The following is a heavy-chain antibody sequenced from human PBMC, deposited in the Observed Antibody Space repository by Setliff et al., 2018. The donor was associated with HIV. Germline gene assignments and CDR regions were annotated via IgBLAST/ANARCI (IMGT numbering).Heavy chain of an antibody. D-gene: IGHD3-22*01. CDR3: ASRVYYYDSNNFLREEGFDP. Sequence: SETLSLTCAMYGGSFGDYYWNWIRQAPGKGLEWIAELNDRGHINYNPSLKSRVTILQDTSKRQFSLRMTSVTAADTAVYYCASRVYYYDSNNFLREEGFDPWGQGTLVTVSS. CDR2: LNDRGHI. CDR1: GGSFGDYY. J-gene: IGHJ5*02. V-gene: IGHV4-34*01.